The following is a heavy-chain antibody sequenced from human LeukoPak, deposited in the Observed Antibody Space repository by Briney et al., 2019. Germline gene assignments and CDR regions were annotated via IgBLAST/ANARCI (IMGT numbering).Heavy chain of an antibody. Sequence: GESLKISCKGSGYSFTSYWIGWLRQMPGKGLEWMGIIYPGDSDTRYSPSFQGQVTISADKSISTAYLQWSSLKASDTAMYYCARLLRKDIVVMDVWGKGTTVTVSS. J-gene: IGHJ6*03. D-gene: IGHD2-15*01. CDR2: IYPGDSDT. V-gene: IGHV5-51*01. CDR1: GYSFTSYW. CDR3: ARLLRKDIVVMDV.